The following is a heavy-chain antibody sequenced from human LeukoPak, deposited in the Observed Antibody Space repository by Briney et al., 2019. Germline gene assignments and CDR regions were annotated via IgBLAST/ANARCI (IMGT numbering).Heavy chain of an antibody. CDR1: GGSISSYY. J-gene: IGHJ4*02. V-gene: IGHV4-59*01. CDR3: ARVRRIAVAGLSYGTCFDY. CDR2: IYYSGST. Sequence: SETLSLTCTVSGGSISSYYWSWIRQPPGKGLEWIGYIYYSGSTNYNPSLKSRVTISVDTSKNQFSLKLSSVTAADTAVYYCARVRRIAVAGLSYGTCFDYWGQGTLVTVSS. D-gene: IGHD6-19*01.